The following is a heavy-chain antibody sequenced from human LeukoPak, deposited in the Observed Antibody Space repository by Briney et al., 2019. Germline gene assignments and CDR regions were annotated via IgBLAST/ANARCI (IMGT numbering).Heavy chain of an antibody. D-gene: IGHD3-3*01. CDR2: INHSGST. Sequence: KPSETLSLTCSVYAGSFSGYYWGWIRQPPGKGLEWRREINHSGSTNYNPSLSSRATISVDTCKNQFSMMMSFVSDAATAVYFCARGSRSDFWSGYYTSVLGYFDYWGQGTLVTVSS. V-gene: IGHV4-34*01. J-gene: IGHJ4*02. CDR1: AGSFSGYY. CDR3: ARGSRSDFWSGYYTSVLGYFDY.